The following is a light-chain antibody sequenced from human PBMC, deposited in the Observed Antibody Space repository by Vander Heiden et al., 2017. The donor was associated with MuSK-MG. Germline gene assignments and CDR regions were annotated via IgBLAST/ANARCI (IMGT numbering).Light chain of an antibody. V-gene: IGKV1-27*01. J-gene: IGKJ4*01. CDR1: QSISNY. Sequence: DSQMTQSPSSLSASVGDRVTITCRASQSISNYLAWYQQKPGKVPKLLIYAASTLQSGVPSRFSGSGSGTDFTLTISSLQPEDFATYYCQQDNSTPLTFGEGTKVEIK. CDR2: AAS. CDR3: QQDNSTPLT.